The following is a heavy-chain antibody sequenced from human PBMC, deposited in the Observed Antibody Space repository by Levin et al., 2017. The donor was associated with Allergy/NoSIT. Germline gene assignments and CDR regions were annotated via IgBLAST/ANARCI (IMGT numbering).Heavy chain of an antibody. J-gene: IGHJ4*02. V-gene: IGHV1-46*01. D-gene: IGHD3-10*01. Sequence: PGESLKISCKASGYTFTSYYMHWVRQAPGQGLEWMGIINPSGGSTSYAQKFQGRVTMTRDTSTSTVYMELSSLRSEDTAVYYCARVRVSGVDFDYWGQGTLVTVSS. CDR3: ARVRVSGVDFDY. CDR1: GYTFTSYY. CDR2: INPSGGST.